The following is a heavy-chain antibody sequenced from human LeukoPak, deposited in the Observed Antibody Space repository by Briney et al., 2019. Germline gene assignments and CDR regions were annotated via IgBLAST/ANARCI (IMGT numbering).Heavy chain of an antibody. CDR1: GFTFSSYW. V-gene: IGHV3-7*01. D-gene: IGHD3-3*01. CDR2: IKQDRSEK. CDR3: ARLREIPVFGVVTKSTSYFDY. J-gene: IGHJ4*02. Sequence: PGGSLRLSRAASGFTFSSYWMSWVRQAPGKGLEWVANIKQDRSEKYYVDSVKGRFTISRDNAKNSLYLQMNSLRAEDTAVYYCARLREIPVFGVVTKSTSYFDYWGQGTLVTVSS.